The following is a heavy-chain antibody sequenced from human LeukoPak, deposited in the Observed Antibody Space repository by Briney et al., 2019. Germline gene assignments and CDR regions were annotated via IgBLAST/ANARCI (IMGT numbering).Heavy chain of an antibody. D-gene: IGHD6-19*01. CDR3: ARAGSGWFLDAFDI. J-gene: IGHJ3*02. V-gene: IGHV3-30*02. Sequence: GGSLRLSCAASGFTFSSYGMHWVRQAPGKGLEWVAFIRYDGSNKYYADSVKGRFTISRDNSKNTLYLQMNSLRAEDTAVYYCARAGSGWFLDAFDIWGQGTMVTVSS. CDR2: IRYDGSNK. CDR1: GFTFSSYG.